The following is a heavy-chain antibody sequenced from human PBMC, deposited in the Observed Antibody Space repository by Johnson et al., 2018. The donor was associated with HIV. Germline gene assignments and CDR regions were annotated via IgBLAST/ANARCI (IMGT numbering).Heavy chain of an antibody. CDR1: GFTVSSNY. D-gene: IGHD3-10*01. Sequence: VQLVESGGGVVRPGGSLRLSCAVSGFTVSSNYITWVRQAPGKGLEWISVIYSGGDTYYADSVKGRFTISRDDSKNTLYLQMNRLTAEDTAVYYCARAPGFSRAFDIWGQGTMVTVSS. CDR3: ARAPGFSRAFDI. V-gene: IGHV3-66*01. CDR2: IYSGGDT. J-gene: IGHJ3*02.